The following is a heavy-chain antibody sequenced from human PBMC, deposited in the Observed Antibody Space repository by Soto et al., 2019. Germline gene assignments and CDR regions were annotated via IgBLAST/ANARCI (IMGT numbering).Heavy chain of an antibody. CDR2: INHSGST. D-gene: IGHD3-10*01. J-gene: IGHJ6*03. CDR1: GGSFSGYY. V-gene: IGHV4-34*01. Sequence: QVLLQQWGAGLLKPSETLSLTCAVYGGSFSGYYWSWIRQPPGKGLEWIGEINHSGSTNCNPSLKSRVTISVDTSKNQFSLKLSSVTAADTAVYYCARGGWGGTLGYYYYYMDVWGRGTTVTVSS. CDR3: ARGGWGGTLGYYYYYMDV.